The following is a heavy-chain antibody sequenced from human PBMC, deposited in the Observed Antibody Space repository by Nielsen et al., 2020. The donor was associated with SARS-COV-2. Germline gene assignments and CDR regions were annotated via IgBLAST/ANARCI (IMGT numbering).Heavy chain of an antibody. CDR2: ISSSSSYI. CDR3: ASLLGYCSSTSRKESDY. D-gene: IGHD2-2*01. J-gene: IGHJ4*02. CDR1: GFTFSSYS. Sequence: GGSLRLSCAASGFTFSSYSMNWVRQAPGKGLEWVSSISSSSSYIYYADSVKGRFTISRDNAKNSLYLQMNSLRAEDTAVYYCASLLGYCSSTSRKESDYWGQGTLVTVSS. V-gene: IGHV3-21*01.